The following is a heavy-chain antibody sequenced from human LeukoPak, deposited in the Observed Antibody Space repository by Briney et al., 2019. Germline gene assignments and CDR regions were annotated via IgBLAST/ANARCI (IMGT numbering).Heavy chain of an antibody. V-gene: IGHV3-66*01. D-gene: IGHD6-19*01. CDR1: GFTVSSSF. Sequence: GGSLRLSCAASGFTVSSSFMSWVRQAPGKGLEWVSVIHSSGNTYYADSVKGRFTISRDSSMSTLYLQMNSLRAEDTAVYFCAGTNPGYNSGWQKDFQYWGQGTLVTVSS. CDR3: AGTNPGYNSGWQKDFQY. J-gene: IGHJ1*01. CDR2: IHSSGNT.